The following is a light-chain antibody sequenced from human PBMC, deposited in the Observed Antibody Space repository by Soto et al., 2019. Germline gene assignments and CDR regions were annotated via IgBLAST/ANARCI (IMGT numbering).Light chain of an antibody. CDR3: QQYNNWPIT. V-gene: IGKV3-15*01. J-gene: IGKJ5*01. CDR2: GAS. CDR1: QNVDSN. Sequence: EIVFTQSPCTLSLSPGERATLYCRASQNVDSNYLAWYQQKPGQAPRIIIYGASTRATGVPARFSGSGSGTEFTLTISSLQSEDFEVYYCQQYNNWPITFGQGTRLEI.